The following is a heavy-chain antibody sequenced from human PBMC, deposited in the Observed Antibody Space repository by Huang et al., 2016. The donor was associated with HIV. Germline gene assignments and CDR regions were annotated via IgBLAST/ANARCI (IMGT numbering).Heavy chain of an antibody. CDR3: ARNHDFWRGRMFAISYFDV. CDR2: LSYTGKM. V-gene: IGHV4-39*01. D-gene: IGHD3-3*01. J-gene: IGHJ2*01. Sequence: QMRFQESGPGLVKPSGTLSLTCNVSGGSINPGRYYWGWIRQPPGKGLGWVGSLSYTGKMHYDPALKGRLTMSADTSKNQFSLNLSSVTAADTAIYYCARNHDFWRGRMFAISYFDVWGRGTLVTVAS. CDR1: GGSINPGRYY.